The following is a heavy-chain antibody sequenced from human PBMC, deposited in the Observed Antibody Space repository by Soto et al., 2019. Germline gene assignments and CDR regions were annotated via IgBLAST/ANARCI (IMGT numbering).Heavy chain of an antibody. CDR3: AHRPRTTVTSTFDY. D-gene: IGHD4-17*01. CDR2: IYWDDDK. J-gene: IGHJ4*02. V-gene: IGHV2-5*02. Sequence: QITLRESGPTLLKPTQTLTLPCTFSGFSLTTSGVGVGWIRQPPGKALEWLALIYWDDDKRYSPSLNDRLTITKDTSKNQVVLTMTNMDPVDTATYYCAHRPRTTVTSTFDYWGQGTLVTVSS. CDR1: GFSLTTSGVG.